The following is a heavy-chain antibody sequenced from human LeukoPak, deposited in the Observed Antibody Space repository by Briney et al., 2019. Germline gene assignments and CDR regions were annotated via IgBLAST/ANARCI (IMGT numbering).Heavy chain of an antibody. V-gene: IGHV4-39*01. D-gene: IGHD2-2*01. CDR3: ARHPSTARADFDY. Sequence: SETLSLTCTVSGGSISSSSYYWGWIRQPPGKGLEWIGSIYYSGSTYYNPSLKSRVTISVDTSKNQFSLKLSPVTAADTAVYYCARHPSTARADFDYWGQGTLVTVSS. CDR1: GGSISSSSYY. J-gene: IGHJ4*02. CDR2: IYYSGST.